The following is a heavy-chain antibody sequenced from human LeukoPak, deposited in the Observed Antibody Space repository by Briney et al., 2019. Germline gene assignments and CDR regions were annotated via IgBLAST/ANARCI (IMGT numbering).Heavy chain of an antibody. CDR2: IYTSGST. D-gene: IGHD3-10*01. J-gene: IGHJ5*02. CDR3: ARDAVGSGTNNWFDP. V-gene: IGHV4-61*02. CDR1: GGSISSGSYY. Sequence: SETLSLTCTVSGGSISSGSYYWSWIRQPAGKGLEWIGRIYTSGSTNYNPSLKSRVTISVDTSKNQFSLKLSSVTAADTAVYYCARDAVGSGTNNWFDPWGQGTLVTVSS.